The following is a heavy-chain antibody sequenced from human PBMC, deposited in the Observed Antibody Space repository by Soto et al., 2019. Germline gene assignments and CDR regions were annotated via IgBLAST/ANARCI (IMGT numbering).Heavy chain of an antibody. CDR1: GFTFSTYW. J-gene: IGHJ4*02. CDR3: VRDLNPNYDFWSAYSGSFES. CDR2: INSDGSDT. D-gene: IGHD3-3*01. Sequence: EVQLVESGGGLVQPGGSLRLSCTASGFTFSTYWMHWVRQAPGKGLVWVSRINSDGSDTRYADSVKGRFTLSRDNAKNTMYLQMNTLRAEDTAVYYCVRDLNPNYDFWSAYSGSFESWGQGTLVIVAS. V-gene: IGHV3-74*01.